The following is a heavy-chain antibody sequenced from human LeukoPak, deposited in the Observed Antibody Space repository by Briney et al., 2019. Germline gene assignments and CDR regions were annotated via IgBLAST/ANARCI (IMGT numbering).Heavy chain of an antibody. CDR2: IYYSGST. J-gene: IGHJ3*02. CDR3: AREYSSSSGRRAFDI. V-gene: IGHV4-31*03. CDR1: GGSISSGGYY. Sequence: PSQTLSLTCTVSGGSISSGGYYWSWIRQHPGKGLEWIGYIYYSGSTNYNPSLKSRLTISIDTSENQFSLKLSSVTAADTAVYYCAREYSSSSGRRAFDIWGQGTMVTVSS. D-gene: IGHD6-6*01.